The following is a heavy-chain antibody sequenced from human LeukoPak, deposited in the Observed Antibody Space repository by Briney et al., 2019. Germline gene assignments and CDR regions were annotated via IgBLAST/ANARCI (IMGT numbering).Heavy chain of an antibody. CDR1: GFTFSYHS. J-gene: IGHJ5*02. V-gene: IGHV3-23*01. Sequence: GGSLRLSCAVTGFTFSYHSMSWVRQAPGKGLGWVSAISGTGGRTYYADSVKGRFTISRDNSKNTLYLQMNSLRAEDTAVYYCAKEPASSGWFDPWGQGTLVAVSS. CDR2: ISGTGGRT. D-gene: IGHD6-19*01. CDR3: AKEPASSGWFDP.